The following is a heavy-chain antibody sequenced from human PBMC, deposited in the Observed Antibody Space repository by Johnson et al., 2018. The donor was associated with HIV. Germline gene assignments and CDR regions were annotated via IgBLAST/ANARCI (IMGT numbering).Heavy chain of an antibody. D-gene: IGHD6-19*01. V-gene: IGHV3-20*04. CDR1: GFAFDDYG. CDR3: TYSSAWSPGAFDI. J-gene: IGHJ3*02. Sequence: VQLVESGGGVVRPGGSLRLSCAASGFAFDDYGMSWVRQAPGQGLGWVSAINWNGGSPGYADLLIGLFTSSRDNAKKSLYLQMNSLRAGDTAVFYCTYSSAWSPGAFDIWGQGTMVTVSS. CDR2: INWNGGSP.